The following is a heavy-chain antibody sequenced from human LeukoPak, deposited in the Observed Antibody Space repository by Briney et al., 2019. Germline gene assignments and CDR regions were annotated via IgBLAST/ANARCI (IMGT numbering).Heavy chain of an antibody. Sequence: ASVKVSCKASGYTFTDYYIHWVRRAPGQGLEWMGWINPNSGGTNYAQKFQGRVTMTRDTSTAYMELSSLRSEDTAVYYWATYCSGGSCYNPNLDYWGQGTLVTVSS. J-gene: IGHJ4*02. CDR3: ATYCSGGSCYNPNLDY. CDR2: INPNSGGT. CDR1: GYTFTDYY. V-gene: IGHV1-2*02. D-gene: IGHD2-15*01.